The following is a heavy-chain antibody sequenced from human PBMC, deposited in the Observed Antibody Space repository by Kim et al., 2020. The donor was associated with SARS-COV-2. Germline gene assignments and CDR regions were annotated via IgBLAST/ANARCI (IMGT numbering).Heavy chain of an antibody. J-gene: IGHJ6*02. CDR3: ARDHSGDIVATIRGGIYGMDV. CDR1: GGSISSGSYY. CDR2: IYTSGST. Sequence: SETLSLTCTVSGGSISSGSYYWSWIRQPAGKGLEWIGRIYTSGSTNYNPSLKSRVTISVDTSKNQFSLKLSSVTAADTAVYYCARDHSGDIVATIRGGIYGMDVWGQGTTVTVSS. D-gene: IGHD5-12*01. V-gene: IGHV4-61*02.